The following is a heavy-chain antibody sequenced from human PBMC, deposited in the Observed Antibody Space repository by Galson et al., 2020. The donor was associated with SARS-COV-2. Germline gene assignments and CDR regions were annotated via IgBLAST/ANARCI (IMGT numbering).Heavy chain of an antibody. CDR2: ISGSGRTI. J-gene: IGHJ6*02. CDR3: AREHYYDTSAWSGYGMDV. V-gene: IGHV3-48*03. D-gene: IGHD3-22*01. CDR1: GFTFSTYE. Sequence: GGSLRLSCAASGFTFSTYEMNWVRQAPGKGLEWLSYISGSGRTIYQAESVKGRFTISRDNARNSLHLQMNSLRAEDTAVYYCAREHYYDTSAWSGYGMDVWGQGTTVTISS.